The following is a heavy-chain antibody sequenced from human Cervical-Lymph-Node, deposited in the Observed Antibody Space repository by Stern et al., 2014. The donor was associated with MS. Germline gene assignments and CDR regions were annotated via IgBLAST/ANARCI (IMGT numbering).Heavy chain of an antibody. J-gene: IGHJ2*01. D-gene: IGHD5-18*01. CDR1: GYNFVGYW. V-gene: IGHV5-51*01. Sequence: EVQLVESGAEVKKPGESLKISCKGFGYNFVGYWIGWVRQMPGKGLEWMAIIYPDDSEIRYSPSFQGQVTISADKPINPAYLQWSSLRASDTAMYYCARHTAGGWNFDLWGRGTQVTVSS. CDR3: ARHTAGGWNFDL. CDR2: IYPDDSEI.